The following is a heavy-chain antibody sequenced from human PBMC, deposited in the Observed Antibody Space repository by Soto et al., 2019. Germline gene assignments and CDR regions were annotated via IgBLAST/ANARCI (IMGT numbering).Heavy chain of an antibody. D-gene: IGHD1-26*01. V-gene: IGHV4-30-2*01. Sequence: QLQLQESGSGLVKPSQTLSLTCAVSGGSISSGGYSWSWIRQPPGKGLEWIGYIYHSGSTYYNPSLKSRVRISLYMSKNHFSLKLSSVTPADTAVYYCARAYSGSRSVASWGQGTLVTVSS. CDR2: IYHSGST. CDR3: ARAYSGSRSVAS. CDR1: GGSISSGGYS. J-gene: IGHJ4*02.